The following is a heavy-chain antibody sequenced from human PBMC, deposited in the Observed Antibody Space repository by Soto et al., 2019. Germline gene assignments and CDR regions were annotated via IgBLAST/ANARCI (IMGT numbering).Heavy chain of an antibody. J-gene: IGHJ4*02. Sequence: GGSLRLSCAASGITFNNYGMHWVRQAPGKGLEWVAVISNDGNNYYYADSVKGRFTISRDNSKNTLNLQMNSLRPNDTAVYYCAKGYCGGDCSSRGTTFDSWGQGALVTVSS. CDR3: AKGYCGGDCSSRGTTFDS. D-gene: IGHD2-21*02. CDR2: ISNDGNNY. V-gene: IGHV3-30*18. CDR1: GITFNNYG.